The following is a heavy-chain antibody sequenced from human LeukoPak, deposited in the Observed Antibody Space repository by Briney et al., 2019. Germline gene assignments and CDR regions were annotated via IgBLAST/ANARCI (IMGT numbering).Heavy chain of an antibody. CDR3: ARARSSYGYGDAFDI. D-gene: IGHD5-18*01. CDR2: ITSSSVGI. V-gene: IGHV3-21*01. Sequence: GGSLRLSCAASGFTFSSYSMNWVRQAPGKGLEWVSSITSSSVGIYYADSVKGRFTISRDNSKNTLYLQMNSLRAEDTAVYYCARARSSYGYGDAFDIWGQGTMVTVSS. J-gene: IGHJ3*02. CDR1: GFTFSSYS.